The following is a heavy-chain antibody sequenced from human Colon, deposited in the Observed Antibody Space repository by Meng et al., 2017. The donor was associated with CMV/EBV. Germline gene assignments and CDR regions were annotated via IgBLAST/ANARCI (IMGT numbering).Heavy chain of an antibody. V-gene: IGHV3-23*03. CDR1: GFTFRSYA. J-gene: IGHJ3*02. CDR2: IDSGGYTT. Sequence: GGSLRLSCAASGFTFRSYAMSWVRQAPGKGLEWVAVIDSGGYTTNYADSVKGRFTISREDSRNTLYLEMSSLRVEDTAKYYCAKDLYEAVVALDAFDMWGQGTMVTVSS. CDR3: AKDLYEAVVALDAFDM. D-gene: IGHD2-2*01.